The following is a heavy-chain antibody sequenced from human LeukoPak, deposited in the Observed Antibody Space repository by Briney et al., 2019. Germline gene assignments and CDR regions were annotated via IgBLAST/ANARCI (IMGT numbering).Heavy chain of an antibody. Sequence: PGGSLRLSCAASGFTVSSNYMSWVRQAPGKGLEWVAFIRYDGSNKYYADSVKGRFTISRDNSKNTLYLQMNSLRAEDTAVYYCAKVAGSGSYCDYWGQGTLVTVSS. J-gene: IGHJ4*02. CDR2: IRYDGSNK. CDR1: GFTVSSNY. CDR3: AKVAGSGSYCDY. V-gene: IGHV3-30*02. D-gene: IGHD3-10*01.